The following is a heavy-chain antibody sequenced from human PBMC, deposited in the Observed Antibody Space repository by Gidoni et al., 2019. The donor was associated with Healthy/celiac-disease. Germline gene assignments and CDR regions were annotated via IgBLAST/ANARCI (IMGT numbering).Heavy chain of an antibody. J-gene: IGHJ6*03. Sequence: QVQRVQSGAEVKKPGSSVKVSCKASGGTFSSYAISWVRQAPGQGLEWMGGIIPIFCTANYAKKFQGRVTITADTSTSTAYMELSSLRSEDTAVYYCARGPVDTAMVTYRTYYYYYYMDVWGKGTTVTVSS. V-gene: IGHV1-69*06. D-gene: IGHD5-18*01. CDR1: GGTFSSYA. CDR3: ARGPVDTAMVTYRTYYYYYYMDV. CDR2: IIPIFCTA.